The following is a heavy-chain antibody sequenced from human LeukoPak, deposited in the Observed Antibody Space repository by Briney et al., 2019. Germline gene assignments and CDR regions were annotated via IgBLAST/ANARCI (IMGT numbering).Heavy chain of an antibody. V-gene: IGHV4-34*01. CDR1: GGSFSGYY. J-gene: IGHJ4*02. CDR2: INHSGST. CDR3: ARGIYCSGGSCYIYFDY. Sequence: PSETLSLTCGVYGGSFSGYYWSWIRQPPRKGLEWIGEINHSGSTNYNRSLKSRVTISVDTSKNQFSLKLSSVTAADTAVYYCARGIYCSGGSCYIYFDYWGQGTLVTVSS. D-gene: IGHD2-15*01.